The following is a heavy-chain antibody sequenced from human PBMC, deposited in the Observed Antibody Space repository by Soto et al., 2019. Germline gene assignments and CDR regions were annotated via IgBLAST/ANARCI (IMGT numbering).Heavy chain of an antibody. Sequence: PSETLSLTCTVSGGSISNADFYWSWIRQPPGKGLEWIGYIYYSKITFYSPSLKGRVFISIDTSKNQFSLKLSSVTAADTTVYYCEREDVTRYFSRDVWGQGNTVTVSS. J-gene: IGHJ6*02. CDR2: IYYSKIT. D-gene: IGHD3-16*01. CDR1: GGSISNADFY. CDR3: EREDVTRYFSRDV. V-gene: IGHV4-30-4*01.